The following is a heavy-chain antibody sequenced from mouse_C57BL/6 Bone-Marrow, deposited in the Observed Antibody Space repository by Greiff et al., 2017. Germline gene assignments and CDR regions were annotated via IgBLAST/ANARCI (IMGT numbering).Heavy chain of an antibody. V-gene: IGHV14-4*01. J-gene: IGHJ2*01. CDR1: GFNIKDDY. D-gene: IGHD1-1*01. CDR2: IDPENGDT. Sequence: EVQLQQSGAELVRPGASVKLSCTASGFNIKDDYMHWVKQRPEQGLEWIGWIDPENGDTEYASKFQGKATITADTSSNTAYLQLSSLTSEDTAVYYCTQYYGSSPDYWGQGTTLTVSS. CDR3: TQYYGSSPDY.